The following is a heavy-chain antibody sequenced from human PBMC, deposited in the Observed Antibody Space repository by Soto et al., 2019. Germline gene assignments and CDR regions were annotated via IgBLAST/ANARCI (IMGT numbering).Heavy chain of an antibody. CDR3: ARASRYDFRSFDP. D-gene: IGHD3-3*01. CDR1: GGSISSYY. V-gene: IGHV4-59*01. Sequence: QVQLQESGPGLVKPSETLSLTCTVSGGSISSYYWSWIRQPPGKGLEWIWYIYYSGSTNYNPSLKSRVTISVDTSKNQFSLKLSSVTAADTAVYYCARASRYDFRSFDPWGQGTLVTVSS. J-gene: IGHJ5*02. CDR2: IYYSGST.